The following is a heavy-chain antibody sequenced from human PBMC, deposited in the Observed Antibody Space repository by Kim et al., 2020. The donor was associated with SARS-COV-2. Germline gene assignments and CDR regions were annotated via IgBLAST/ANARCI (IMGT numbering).Heavy chain of an antibody. Sequence: GGSLRLSCAASGFTFSSYAMSWVRQAPGKGLEWVSAISGSGGSTYYADSVKGRFTISRDNSKNTLYLQMNSLRAEDTAVYYCAKDRGGSRYYYDSSGYLRDAFDIWGQGTMVTVSS. CDR2: ISGSGGST. J-gene: IGHJ3*02. CDR3: AKDRGGSRYYYDSSGYLRDAFDI. D-gene: IGHD3-22*01. V-gene: IGHV3-23*01. CDR1: GFTFSSYA.